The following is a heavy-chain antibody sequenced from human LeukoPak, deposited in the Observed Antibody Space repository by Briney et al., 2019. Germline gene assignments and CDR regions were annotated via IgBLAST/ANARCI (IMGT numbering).Heavy chain of an antibody. Sequence: ASAKVSCKASGYTFTSYDINWVRQATGQGLEWMGWMNPNSGNTGYAQKFQGRVTMTRNTSISTAYMELSSLRSEDTAVYYCARGSWAILGVVITGGDWFDPWGQGTLVTVSS. J-gene: IGHJ5*02. V-gene: IGHV1-8*01. CDR2: MNPNSGNT. CDR3: ARGSWAILGVVITGGDWFDP. CDR1: GYTFTSYD. D-gene: IGHD3-3*01.